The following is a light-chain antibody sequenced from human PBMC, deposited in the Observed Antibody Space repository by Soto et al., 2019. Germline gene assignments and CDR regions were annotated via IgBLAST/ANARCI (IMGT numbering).Light chain of an antibody. CDR1: SSNIGAGYD. CDR3: QSYDSSLSGQGV. Sequence: QAVVTQPPSLSGAPGQRVTISCTGSSSNIGAGYDVHWYQQLPGTAPKLLIYGNSNRPSGVPDRFSGSKSGTSASLAITGLQAEDEADYYCQSYDSSLSGQGVFGGGTKVTVL. CDR2: GNS. V-gene: IGLV1-40*01. J-gene: IGLJ2*01.